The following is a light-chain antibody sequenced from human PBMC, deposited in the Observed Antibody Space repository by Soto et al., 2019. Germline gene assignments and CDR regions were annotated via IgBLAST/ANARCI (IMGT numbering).Light chain of an antibody. Sequence: DIVMTQSPDSLTVSLRDRATINCKASHSVLSRSKNQNYLGWYQQKPGQPPKLLISWASSRESGVPDRLSGSGSGTDFTRTITSLRDEEVAVYYCQQYYNSSITFGGVTKVEI. CDR1: HSVLSRSKNQNY. CDR2: WAS. CDR3: QQYYNSSIT. V-gene: IGKV4-1*01. J-gene: IGKJ4*01.